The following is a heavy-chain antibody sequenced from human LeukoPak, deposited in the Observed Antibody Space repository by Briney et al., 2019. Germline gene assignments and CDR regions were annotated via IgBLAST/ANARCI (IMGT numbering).Heavy chain of an antibody. Sequence: GGSLRLSCAASGFTFSSYGMHWVRQAPGKGLEWVAVISYDGSNKYYADSVKGRFTISRDNSKNTLYLQMNSLRAEDTAVYYCARDLMEMATIRVSYWGQGTLVTVSS. CDR1: GFTFSSYG. CDR3: ARDLMEMATIRVSY. D-gene: IGHD5-24*01. J-gene: IGHJ4*02. CDR2: ISYDGSNK. V-gene: IGHV3-30*03.